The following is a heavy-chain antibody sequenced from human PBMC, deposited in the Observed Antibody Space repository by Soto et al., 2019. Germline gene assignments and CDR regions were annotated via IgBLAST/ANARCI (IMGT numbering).Heavy chain of an antibody. CDR1: GGTFSSYT. J-gene: IGHJ4*02. CDR2: IIPILGIA. V-gene: IGHV1-69*02. D-gene: IGHD6-6*01. CDR3: ARLFSSSTPDY. Sequence: QVQLVQSGAEVKKPGSSVKVSCKASGGTFSSYTISWVRQAPGQGLEWMGRIIPILGIANYAQKFQGRVTITADKSTSTAYMELSSLRSEDTAVYSCARLFSSSTPDYWGQGTLVTVSS.